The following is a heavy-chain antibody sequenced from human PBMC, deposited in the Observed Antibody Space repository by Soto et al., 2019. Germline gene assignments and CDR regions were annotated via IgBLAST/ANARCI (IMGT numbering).Heavy chain of an antibody. CDR3: ARGRYGDY. CDR2: VSAYNGNT. V-gene: IGHV1-18*01. D-gene: IGHD1-1*01. J-gene: IGHJ4*02. CDR1: GYAFTTYG. Sequence: ASVKVSCKGSGYAFTTYGITWVRQAPGQGLEWMGWVSAYNGNTNYAQKLQGRVTVTRDTSTSTAYMELRSLRYDDTAVYYCARGRYGDYWGQGALVTVSS.